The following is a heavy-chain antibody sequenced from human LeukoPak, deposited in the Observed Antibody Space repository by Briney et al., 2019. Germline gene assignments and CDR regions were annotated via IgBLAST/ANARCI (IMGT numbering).Heavy chain of an antibody. Sequence: GGSLRLSCAASGFTFSSVYMSWVRQAPGKGLEWVSVIYSGGSTYYADSVKGRFTISRDNSKNTLYLQMNSLRAEDTAVYYCARGVTPDWFAPWGQGTLVTVSS. J-gene: IGHJ5*02. V-gene: IGHV3-66*01. CDR2: IYSGGST. CDR1: GFTFSSVY. CDR3: ARGVTPDWFAP. D-gene: IGHD2-21*02.